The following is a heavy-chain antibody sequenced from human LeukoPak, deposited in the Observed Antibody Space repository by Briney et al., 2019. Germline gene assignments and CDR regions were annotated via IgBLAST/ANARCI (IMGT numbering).Heavy chain of an antibody. CDR1: GFTFSGSI. D-gene: IGHD1-26*01. CDR2: IRSKANNYAT. J-gene: IGHJ4*02. CDR3: SRWEAGRGY. Sequence: SGGSLKLSCAASGFTFSGSIMHWVRQASGKGLEWVGRIRSKANNYATAYAASVTGRFTISRDDSKNTAYLQMNSLKTEDTAVYYCSRWEAGRGYWGQGTLVTVSS. V-gene: IGHV3-73*01.